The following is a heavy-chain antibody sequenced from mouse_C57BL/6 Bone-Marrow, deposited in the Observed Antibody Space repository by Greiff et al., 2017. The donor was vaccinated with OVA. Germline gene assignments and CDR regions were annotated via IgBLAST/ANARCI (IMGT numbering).Heavy chain of an antibody. Sequence: QVQLQQPGAELVKPGASVKMSCKASGYTFTSYWITWVKQRPGQGLEWIGDIYPGSGSTNYNEKFKSKATLTVDTSSSTAYMQLSSLTSEDSAVYYCARKDLWDPYYAMDYWGQGTSVTVSS. J-gene: IGHJ4*01. D-gene: IGHD4-1*01. CDR2: IYPGSGST. V-gene: IGHV1-55*01. CDR3: ARKDLWDPYYAMDY. CDR1: GYTFTSYW.